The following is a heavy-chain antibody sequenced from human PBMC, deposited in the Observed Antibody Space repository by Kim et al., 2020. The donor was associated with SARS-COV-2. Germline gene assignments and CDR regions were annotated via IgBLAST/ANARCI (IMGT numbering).Heavy chain of an antibody. J-gene: IGHJ6*02. D-gene: IGHD6-13*01. CDR1: GGSISSSNW. CDR2: IYHSGST. CDR3: ARTRSSSWYVEMGYYYGMDV. V-gene: IGHV4-4*02. Sequence: SETLSLTCAVSGGSISSSNWWSWVRQPPGKGLEWIGEIYHSGSTNYNPYLKSRVTISVDKSKNQFSLKLSSVTAADTAVYYCARTRSSSWYVEMGYYYGMDVWGQGTTVTVSS.